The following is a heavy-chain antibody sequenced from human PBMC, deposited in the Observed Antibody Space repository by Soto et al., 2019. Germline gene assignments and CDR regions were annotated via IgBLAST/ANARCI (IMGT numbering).Heavy chain of an antibody. CDR3: ARADRSGGIIVVVAASHYYYYMDV. D-gene: IGHD2-15*01. CDR2: MNPNSGNT. Sequence: QVQLVQSGAEVKKPGASVKVSCKASGYTFTSYDSNWVRQATGQGLEWRGWMNPNSGNTGYAQKFQGRVTMTRNTSISTAYMELSSLRSEDTAVYYCARADRSGGIIVVVAASHYYYYMDVWGKGTTVTVSS. CDR1: GYTFTSYD. J-gene: IGHJ6*03. V-gene: IGHV1-8*01.